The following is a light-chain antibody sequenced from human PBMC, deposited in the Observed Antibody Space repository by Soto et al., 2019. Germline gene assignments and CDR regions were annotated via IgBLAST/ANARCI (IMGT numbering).Light chain of an antibody. CDR1: SSDVGSYNL. Sequence: QSALTQPASVSGSPGQSITISCTGYSSDVGSYNLVSWYQQHPDKAPKLMIYEGSKRPSGVSNRFSGSKSGNTASLTISGLQAEDEADYYCCSYAGSSTFVVFGGGTKLTVL. CDR2: EGS. CDR3: CSYAGSSTFVV. J-gene: IGLJ2*01. V-gene: IGLV2-23*01.